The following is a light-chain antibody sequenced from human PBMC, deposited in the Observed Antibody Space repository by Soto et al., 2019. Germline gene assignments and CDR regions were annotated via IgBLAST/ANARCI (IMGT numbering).Light chain of an antibody. J-gene: IGLJ1*01. CDR2: EVD. V-gene: IGLV2-8*01. CDR1: ASDVGLYDY. Sequence: QSALTQPPSASGSPGQSVTISCTGTASDVGLYDYVSWYQQHPDTAPKLMIYEVDKRPSGVPDRFSGSRSGNTASLTVSGLQAEDEADYYCSSYAGSTNFVFGTGTKLTVL. CDR3: SSYAGSTNFV.